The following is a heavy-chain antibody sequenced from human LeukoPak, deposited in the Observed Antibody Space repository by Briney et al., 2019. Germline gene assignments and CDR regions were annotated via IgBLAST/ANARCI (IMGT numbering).Heavy chain of an antibody. V-gene: IGHV1-18*01. CDR1: GYTFTSYG. D-gene: IGHD2-15*01. CDR3: ARDRPLDFYCSGGSCYSDYYYYYGMDV. J-gene: IGHJ6*02. Sequence: GASVKVSCKASGYTFTSYGISWVRQAPGQGLEWMGWISAYNGNTNYAQKLQGRVTMTTDTSTGTAYMELRSLRSGDTAVYYCARDRPLDFYCSGGSCYSDYYYYYGMDVWGQGTTVTVSS. CDR2: ISAYNGNT.